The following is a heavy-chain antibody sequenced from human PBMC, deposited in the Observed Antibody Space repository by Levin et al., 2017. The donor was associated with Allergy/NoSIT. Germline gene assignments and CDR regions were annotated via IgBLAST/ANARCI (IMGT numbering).Heavy chain of an antibody. CDR3: ARKYYRVARRSSNPNWFDP. D-gene: IGHD6-6*01. J-gene: IGHJ5*02. Sequence: RASVKVSCKASGYTFTGYYMHWVRQAPGQGLEWMGRINPNSGGTNYAQKFQGRVTMTRDTSISTAYMELSRLRSDDTAVYYCARKYYRVARRSSNPNWFDPWGQGTLVTVSS. CDR1: GYTFTGYY. CDR2: INPNSGGT. V-gene: IGHV1-2*06.